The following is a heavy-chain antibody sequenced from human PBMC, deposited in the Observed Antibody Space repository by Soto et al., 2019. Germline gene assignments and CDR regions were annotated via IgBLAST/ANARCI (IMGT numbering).Heavy chain of an antibody. CDR3: ARGGAGWVCYGDDYWYFEL. Sequence: EVQLVESGGGLVKPGGSLRLSCAASGFTFSSYSMNWVRQAPGKGLEWVSSISSSSSYIYYADSVKGRFTISRDNAKNSLYLQRNSLRAEDTAVYYCARGGAGWVCYGDDYWYFELWGRGTLFTVSS. D-gene: IGHD4-17*01. CDR1: GFTFSSYS. J-gene: IGHJ2*01. V-gene: IGHV3-21*01. CDR2: ISSSSSYI.